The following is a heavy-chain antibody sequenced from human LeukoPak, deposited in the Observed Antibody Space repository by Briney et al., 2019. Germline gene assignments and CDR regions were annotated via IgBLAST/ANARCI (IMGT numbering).Heavy chain of an antibody. CDR1: GYTFTTYD. Sequence: ASVTVSCKASGYTFTTYDINWVRQAPGQGLEWMGWMNPNSGNTAYAQKFQGRVTITRNTSISTAYMELSSLTSEDTAVYYCARALGAGYCSSTSCYWFDPWGQGTLVTVSS. V-gene: IGHV1-8*03. CDR3: ARALGAGYCSSTSCYWFDP. D-gene: IGHD2-2*01. J-gene: IGHJ5*02. CDR2: MNPNSGNT.